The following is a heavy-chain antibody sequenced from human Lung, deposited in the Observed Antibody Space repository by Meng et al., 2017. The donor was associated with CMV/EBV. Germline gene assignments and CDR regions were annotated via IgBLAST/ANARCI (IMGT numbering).Heavy chain of an antibody. J-gene: IGHJ4*02. CDR3: GRDYVNSIDH. D-gene: IGHD2/OR15-2a*01. Sequence: VQLVEVGGGVVQPGGSLRLSCATSGFTFGNYAMHWVRQAPGKGLEWLAFIGHDGNNEQYADSMKGRFTISRDNFNTVYLQMRSLRDEDTALYYCGRDYVNSIDHWGQGTLVTVSS. CDR2: IGHDGNNE. V-gene: IGHV3-30*02. CDR1: GFTFGNYA.